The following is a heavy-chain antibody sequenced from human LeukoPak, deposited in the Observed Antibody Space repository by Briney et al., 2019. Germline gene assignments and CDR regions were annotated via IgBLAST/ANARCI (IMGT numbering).Heavy chain of an antibody. CDR1: GYTFTGYY. J-gene: IGHJ6*02. Sequence: ASVKVSCKASGYTFTGYYMHWVRQAPGQGLEWMGWINPNSGGTNYAQKFQGRVTMTEDTSTDTAYMELSSLRSEDTAVYYCATAGRDSSSWYPGKDYYYYYGMDVWGQGTTVTVSS. CDR2: INPNSGGT. V-gene: IGHV1-2*02. CDR3: ATAGRDSSSWYPGKDYYYYYGMDV. D-gene: IGHD6-13*01.